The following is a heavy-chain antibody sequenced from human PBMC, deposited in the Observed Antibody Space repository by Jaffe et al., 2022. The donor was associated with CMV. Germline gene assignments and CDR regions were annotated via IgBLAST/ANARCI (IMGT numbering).Heavy chain of an antibody. J-gene: IGHJ4*02. CDR2: IWYDGSNK. V-gene: IGHV3-33*08. D-gene: IGHD6-19*01. Sequence: QVQLVESGGGVVQPGRSLRLSCAASGFTFSSYGMHWVRQAPGKGLEWVAVIWYDGSNKYYADSVKGRFTISRDNSKNTLYLQMNSLRAEDTAVYYCARSSGYSSGWYSLNYWGQGTLVTVSS. CDR1: GFTFSSYG. CDR3: ARSSGYSSGWYSLNY.